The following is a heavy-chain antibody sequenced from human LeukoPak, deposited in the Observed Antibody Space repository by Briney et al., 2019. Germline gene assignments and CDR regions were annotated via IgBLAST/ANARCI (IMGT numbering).Heavy chain of an antibody. D-gene: IGHD3-10*01. CDR1: GFTFSSYE. J-gene: IGHJ6*04. CDR3: ARDDYYGSGYRDYYYGMDV. Sequence: GGSLRLSCAASGFTFSSYEMNWVRQAPGKGLEWVSYISSSGSTIYYADSVKGRFTISRDNAKNSLYLQMNSLRAEDTAVYYCARDDYYGSGYRDYYYGMDVWGKGTTVTVSS. CDR2: ISSSGSTI. V-gene: IGHV3-48*03.